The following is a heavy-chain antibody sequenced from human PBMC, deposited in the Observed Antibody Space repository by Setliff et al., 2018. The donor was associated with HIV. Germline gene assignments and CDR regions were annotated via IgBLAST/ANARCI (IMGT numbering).Heavy chain of an antibody. Sequence: TSETLSLTCDVSGFSISSRYYWGWIRQSPGKGLEWIGNIYHSGSTYYNPSLKSRVTISVDTSKNQFSLKLSSVTAADTAVYYCASLISFYYFDYWGQGTLVTVSS. CDR2: IYHSGST. V-gene: IGHV4-38-2*01. J-gene: IGHJ4*02. CDR1: GFSISSRYY. CDR3: ASLISFYYFDY. D-gene: IGHD3-3*01.